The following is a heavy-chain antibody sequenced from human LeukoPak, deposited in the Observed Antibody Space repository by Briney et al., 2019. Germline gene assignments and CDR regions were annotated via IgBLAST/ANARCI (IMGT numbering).Heavy chain of an antibody. V-gene: IGHV3-23*01. Sequence: GGSLRLSCAASGFTFTSYAMHWVRQAPGKGLEWVSVIGSSGGSTYYADSVRGRFTISRDNSKNTLYLQMNSLRAEDTAVYYCAKDLGTAMVTNWYWGQGTLVTVSS. CDR3: AKDLGTAMVTNWY. J-gene: IGHJ4*02. CDR2: IGSSGGST. CDR1: GFTFTSYA. D-gene: IGHD5-18*01.